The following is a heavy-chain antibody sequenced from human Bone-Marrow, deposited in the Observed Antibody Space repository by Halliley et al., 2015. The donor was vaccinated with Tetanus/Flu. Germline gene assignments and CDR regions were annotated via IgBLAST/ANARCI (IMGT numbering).Heavy chain of an antibody. CDR3: AKVRGDSGRNFIDYDN. V-gene: IGHV3-23*01. D-gene: IGHD1-26*01. Sequence: SLRLSCAASGFTFSSYSMNWVRQAPGKGLEWVASISNTADSTYYADSVGGRFTISRDNSKDTVSLQMDSLRAEDTATYFCAKVRGDSGRNFIDYDNWGQGPLASVSS. CDR1: GFTFSSYS. CDR2: ISNTADST. J-gene: IGHJ4*02.